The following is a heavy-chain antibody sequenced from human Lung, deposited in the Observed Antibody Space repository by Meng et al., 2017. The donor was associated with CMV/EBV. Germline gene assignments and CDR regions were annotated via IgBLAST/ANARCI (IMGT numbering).Heavy chain of an antibody. V-gene: IGHV3-23*01. CDR1: GFTFDNYA. CDR3: AKAVVPVYYYYGMDV. D-gene: IGHD2-15*01. Sequence: GESLKISCTASGFTFDNYAMSWVRQAPGKGLEWVSVISGIGGNSYYAESVKGRFTVSRDNSKNTLYLHMNGLRADDTAVYYCAKAVVPVYYYYGMDVWGRGTTVTGSS. J-gene: IGHJ6*02. CDR2: ISGIGGNS.